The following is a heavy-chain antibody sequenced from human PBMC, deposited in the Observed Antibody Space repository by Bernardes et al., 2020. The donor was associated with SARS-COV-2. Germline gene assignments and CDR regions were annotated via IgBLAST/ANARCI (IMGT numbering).Heavy chain of an antibody. J-gene: IGHJ4*02. V-gene: IGHV4-39*01. CDR3: ASADSSGYSFDY. CDR2: IYYSGST. D-gene: IGHD3-22*01. CDR1: GGSIRSISYY. Sequence: SQALSLTCTVSGGSIRSISYYWGWLRQPPGKGLEWIGSIYYSGSTYYNPSLKSRVTISVDTSKNQFSLKLSSVTAADTAVYYCASADSSGYSFDYWGQGTLVTVSS.